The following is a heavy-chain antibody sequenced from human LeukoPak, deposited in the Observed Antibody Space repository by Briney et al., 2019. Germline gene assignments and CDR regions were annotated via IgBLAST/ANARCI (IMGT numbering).Heavy chain of an antibody. CDR2: IYYSGST. CDR3: ALYDSSGYGAFDI. D-gene: IGHD3-22*01. J-gene: IGHJ3*02. CDR1: GGSIISSSYY. Sequence: PSETLSLTCTVSGGSIISSSYYWGWIRQPPGKGLEWIGSIYYSGSTYYNPSLKSRVTISVDTSKNQFSLKLSSVTAADTAGYYCALYDSSGYGAFDIWGQGTMVTVSS. V-gene: IGHV4-39*01.